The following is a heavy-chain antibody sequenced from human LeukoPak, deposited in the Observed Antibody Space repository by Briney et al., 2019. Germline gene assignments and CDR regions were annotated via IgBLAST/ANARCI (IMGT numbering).Heavy chain of an antibody. CDR2: INQDGSEK. V-gene: IGHV3-7*01. CDR3: ARVVGATNGY. Sequence: PGGSLRLSCAASRFSFNSYWMSWVRQAPGKGLEWVANINQDGSEKYYVDSVKGRFTISRDNAKKSLYLQMNSLRAEDTAVYYCARVVGATNGYWGQGTLVTVSS. CDR1: RFSFNSYW. J-gene: IGHJ4*02. D-gene: IGHD1-26*01.